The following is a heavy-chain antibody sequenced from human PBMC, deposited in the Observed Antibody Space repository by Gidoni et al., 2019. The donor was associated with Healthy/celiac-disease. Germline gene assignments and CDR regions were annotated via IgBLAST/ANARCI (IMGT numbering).Heavy chain of an antibody. CDR2: ISGSEGGT. V-gene: IGHV3-23*04. CDR3: AKGQQLVPSYFDY. D-gene: IGHD6-13*01. CDR1: GIGISSDA. J-gene: IGHJ4*02. Sequence: EVDRVVCGGGLDKAGGSRRLSCAAYGIGISSDALSWVRQAPGEGLGWVSAISGSEGGTYYADSVKGRFTISRDNSKNTLYLQMNSLRAEDTAVYYCAKGQQLVPSYFDYWGQGTLVTVSS.